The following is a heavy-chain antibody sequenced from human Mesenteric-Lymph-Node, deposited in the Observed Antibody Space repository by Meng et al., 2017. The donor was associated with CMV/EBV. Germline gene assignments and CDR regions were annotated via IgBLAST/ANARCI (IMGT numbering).Heavy chain of an antibody. CDR2: IYYSGST. CDR1: GGSVSISLYY. CDR3: ARRSGTYSIKYFDY. J-gene: IGHJ4*02. V-gene: IGHV4-39*01. Sequence: SGGSVSISLYYWGWIRQPPGKGLEWIGSIYYSGSTYYNASLKGRVTISVDTSKNQFSLRLNSVTAADTAVYYCARRSGTYSIKYFDYWGQGTLVTVSS. D-gene: IGHD1-26*01.